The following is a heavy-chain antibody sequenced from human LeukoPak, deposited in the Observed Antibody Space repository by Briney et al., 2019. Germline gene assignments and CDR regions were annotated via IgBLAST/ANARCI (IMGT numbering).Heavy chain of an antibody. Sequence: SETLSLTCAVSGGSISSSNWWSWVRQPPGKGLEWIGEIYHSGSTNYNPSLKSRVTISVDKSKNQFSLKLSSVTAADTAVYYCAREGYSYRNWFDPWGQGTLVTVSS. J-gene: IGHJ5*02. D-gene: IGHD5-18*01. CDR2: IYHSGST. CDR1: GGSISSSNW. CDR3: AREGYSYRNWFDP. V-gene: IGHV4-4*02.